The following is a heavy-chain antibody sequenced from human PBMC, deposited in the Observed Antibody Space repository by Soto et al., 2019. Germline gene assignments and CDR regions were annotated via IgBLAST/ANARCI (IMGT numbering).Heavy chain of an antibody. CDR1: GFTFSSYA. D-gene: IGHD2-2*01. CDR3: AKDPRDCSSTSCYDY. Sequence: EVQLLESGGGLVQPGGSLRLSCAASGFTFSSYAMSWVRQAPGKGLEWVSAISGSGGNTYYADSVKGRFTISRDKSKNTLYLQMNSLRAEHTALYYCAKDPRDCSSTSCYDYWGQGTLVTVSS. V-gene: IGHV3-23*01. CDR2: ISGSGGNT. J-gene: IGHJ4*02.